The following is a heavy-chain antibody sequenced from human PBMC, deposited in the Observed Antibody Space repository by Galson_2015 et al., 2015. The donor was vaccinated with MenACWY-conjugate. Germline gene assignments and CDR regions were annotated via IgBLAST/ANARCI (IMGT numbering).Heavy chain of an antibody. D-gene: IGHD2-21*02. CDR1: GYTFTNYG. J-gene: IGHJ6*02. Sequence: SVKVSCKASGYTFTNYGISWVRQAPGQGLEWMGWISAYNGNTNYAQKLQGRVTMTTDTSTSTAYMELRSLRSDDTAVYYCAREGTVVTASYYYYGMDVWGQGTTVTVSS. CDR3: AREGTVVTASYYYYGMDV. CDR2: ISAYNGNT. V-gene: IGHV1-18*04.